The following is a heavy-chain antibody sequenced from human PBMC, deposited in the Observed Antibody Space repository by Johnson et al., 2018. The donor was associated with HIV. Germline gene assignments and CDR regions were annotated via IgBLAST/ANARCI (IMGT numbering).Heavy chain of an antibody. CDR1: GFTVSSNY. D-gene: IGHD3-10*01. J-gene: IGHJ3*02. CDR2: IYSGGST. Sequence: VQLVESGGGLIQPGGSLILSCAASGFTVSSNYMSWVRQAPGKGLEWVSVIYSGGSTYYADSVKGRFTISRDNSKNTLYLQMNSLRAEDTAVYYCARVRSALRLAFDIWGQGTMVTVSS. CDR3: ARVRSALRLAFDI. V-gene: IGHV3-53*01.